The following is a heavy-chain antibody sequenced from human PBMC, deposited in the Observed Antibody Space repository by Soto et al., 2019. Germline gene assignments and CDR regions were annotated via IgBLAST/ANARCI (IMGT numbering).Heavy chain of an antibody. J-gene: IGHJ4*02. CDR3: ARIWGVEPDDSFDY. V-gene: IGHV2-26*01. Sequence: QVTLKESGPVLVNPTEPLTLTCTVSGFSLSNARMGVSWIRQPPGKHLEWLAHIFSNDEKSYSISLKSRLTIGKNTSKSEVVLSMTNMDPVDTATYCCARIWGVEPDDSFDYWGEGSLV. D-gene: IGHD2-2*01. CDR1: GFSLSNARMG. CDR2: IFSNDEK.